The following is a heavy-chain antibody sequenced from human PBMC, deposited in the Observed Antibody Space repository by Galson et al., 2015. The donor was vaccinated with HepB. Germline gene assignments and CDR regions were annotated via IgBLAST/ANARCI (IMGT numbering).Heavy chain of an antibody. CDR3: ARDRYSQQPNAFDI. D-gene: IGHD3-3*02. V-gene: IGHV3-30-3*01. CDR2: ISYDGSDK. J-gene: IGHJ3*02. Sequence: SLRLSCAASGFTFSSYAMHWVRQAPGKGLERVAVISYDGSDKYYADSVKGRFTISRDNSKNTLYLRMNSLRAEDTAVYYCARDRYSQQPNAFDIWGQGTMVTVSS. CDR1: GFTFSSYA.